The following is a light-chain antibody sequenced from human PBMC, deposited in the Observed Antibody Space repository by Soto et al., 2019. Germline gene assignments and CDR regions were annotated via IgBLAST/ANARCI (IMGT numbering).Light chain of an antibody. CDR1: QTISSS. CDR2: DAS. J-gene: IGKJ2*01. Sequence: DIQMTQSPSTLSASVGDRVTITCRASQTISSSLAWYQHKPGKAPKLLIFDASTLQTGVPSRFSGSGFGTEFTLTITGLQPDDFATYYCQQHNDYTAVTFGQGTNLEIK. V-gene: IGKV1-5*01. CDR3: QQHNDYTAVT.